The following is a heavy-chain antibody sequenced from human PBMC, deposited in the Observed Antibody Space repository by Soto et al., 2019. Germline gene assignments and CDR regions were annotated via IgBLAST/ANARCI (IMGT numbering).Heavy chain of an antibody. CDR1: GFTFSDSY. V-gene: IGHV3-11*05. CDR2: INSIGTYT. Sequence: VQMVESGGGLVKPGGSLRLSCAASGFTFSDSYMSWIRQAPGKGLEWLSYINSIGTYTKYADSVKGRFTISRDNARNSLYLQMSSLRDDDTAVYYCARNYGGNSGVNNWGQGTLVTVSS. D-gene: IGHD4-17*01. CDR3: ARNYGGNSGVNN. J-gene: IGHJ4*02.